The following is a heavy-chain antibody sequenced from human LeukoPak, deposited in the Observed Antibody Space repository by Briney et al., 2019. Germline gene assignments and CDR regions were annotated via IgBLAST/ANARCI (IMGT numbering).Heavy chain of an antibody. CDR1: GGSISSYY. J-gene: IGHJ6*03. Sequence: SETLSLTCTVSGGSISSYYWSWIRQPPGKGLEWIGYIYYSGSTNYNPSLKSRVTISVDTSKNQFSLKLSSVTAADTAVYYCARLYYGGITYYYYYMDVWGKGTTVTASS. CDR3: ARLYYGGITYYYYYMDV. D-gene: IGHD4-23*01. CDR2: IYYSGST. V-gene: IGHV4-59*08.